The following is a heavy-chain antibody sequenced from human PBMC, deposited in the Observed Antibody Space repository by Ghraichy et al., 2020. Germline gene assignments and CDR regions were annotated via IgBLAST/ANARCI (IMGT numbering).Heavy chain of an antibody. Sequence: SETLSLTCTVSGGSISSYYWSWIRQPPGKGLEWIGYIYYSGSTNYNPSLKSRVTISVDTSKNQFSLKLSSVTAADTAVYYCARGHYDYADYWGQGTLVTVSS. CDR2: IYYSGST. CDR1: GGSISSYY. CDR3: ARGHYDYADY. V-gene: IGHV4-59*01. J-gene: IGHJ4*02. D-gene: IGHD4-17*01.